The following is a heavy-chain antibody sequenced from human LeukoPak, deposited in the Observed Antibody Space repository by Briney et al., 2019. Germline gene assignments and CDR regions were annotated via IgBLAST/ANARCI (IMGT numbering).Heavy chain of an antibody. CDR3: ARGTIFRDYVWGSYRYFDY. D-gene: IGHD3-16*02. V-gene: IGHV1-18*01. J-gene: IGHJ4*02. Sequence: GASVKVSCKASGYTFTSHGMSWVRQAPGQGLEWMGGISAYNGNTYYAQKLQGRVTMTTDTSTSTAYMELRGLRSDDTAVYYCARGTIFRDYVWGSYRYFDYWGQGTLVTVSS. CDR1: GYTFTSHG. CDR2: ISAYNGNT.